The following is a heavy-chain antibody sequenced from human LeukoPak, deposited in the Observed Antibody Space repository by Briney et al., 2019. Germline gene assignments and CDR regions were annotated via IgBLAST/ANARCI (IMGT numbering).Heavy chain of an antibody. Sequence: SETLSLTCAVYGGSSSGYYWSWIRQSPGKGLEWIGEINHSGVINYNPSLKSRVTISVDTSKNQFSLKLSSVTAADTAVYHCATQRPPRDWGQGTLVTVSS. V-gene: IGHV4-34*01. J-gene: IGHJ4*02. CDR2: INHSGVI. CDR3: ATQRPPRD. D-gene: IGHD6-25*01. CDR1: GGSSSGYY.